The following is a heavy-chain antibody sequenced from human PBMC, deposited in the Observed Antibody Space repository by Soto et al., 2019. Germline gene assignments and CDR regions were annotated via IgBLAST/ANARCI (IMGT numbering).Heavy chain of an antibody. CDR2: IYYSGST. CDR1: CGSISSYY. Sequence: SETLSLTCTVSCGSISSYYWSWIRQPPGKGLEWIGYIYYSGSTNYNPSLESRVTISVDTSKNQFSLKLSSVTAADTAVYYCARGKSVGYLVYFDPWGQGTLVTVSS. J-gene: IGHJ5*02. CDR3: ARGKSVGYLVYFDP. V-gene: IGHV4-59*01. D-gene: IGHD2-8*01.